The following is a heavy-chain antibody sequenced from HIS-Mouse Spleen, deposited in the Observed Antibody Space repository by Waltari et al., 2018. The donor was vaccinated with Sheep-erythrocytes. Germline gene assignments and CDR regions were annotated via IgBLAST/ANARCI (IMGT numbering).Heavy chain of an antibody. Sequence: EVQLVESGGGLVKPGGSLRLSCAASGFTFSSYSMNWVRQAPGKGLEWVSSISSSSSYIYSADSGKGRFTISRDNAKNSLYLQMNSLRAEDTAVYYCARATAGTTFDYWGQGTLVTVSS. CDR2: ISSSSSYI. CDR1: GFTFSSYS. J-gene: IGHJ4*02. CDR3: ARATAGTTFDY. D-gene: IGHD1-1*01. V-gene: IGHV3-21*01.